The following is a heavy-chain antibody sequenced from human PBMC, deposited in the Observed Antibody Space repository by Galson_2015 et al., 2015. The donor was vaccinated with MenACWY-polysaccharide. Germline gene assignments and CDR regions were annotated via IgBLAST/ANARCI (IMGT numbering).Heavy chain of an antibody. V-gene: IGHV3-66*01. CDR2: LYSGGNT. CDR1: GFTVSSSY. CDR3: ARDSAGGARFDC. D-gene: IGHD3-10*01. Sequence: SLRLSCAASGFTVSSSYMSWVRQAPGKGLEWVSILYSGGNTYYADSVKGRFTISRDNSKNTLYLQMNSLRAEDTAVYYCARDSAGGARFDCWGQGTLVIVSS. J-gene: IGHJ4*02.